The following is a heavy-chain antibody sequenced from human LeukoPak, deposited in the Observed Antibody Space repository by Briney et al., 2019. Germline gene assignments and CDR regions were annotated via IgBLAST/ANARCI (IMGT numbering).Heavy chain of an antibody. J-gene: IGHJ4*02. CDR3: ARGRDYGDYADY. Sequence: SETLSLTCTVSGGSMSRYYWSWIRQTAGKGLEWIGRIYISESTNYNPSLKSRVTMSVDTSKNQFSLKMSSVTAADTAVYYCARGRDYGDYADYWGQGTLVTVSS. CDR2: IYISEST. D-gene: IGHD4-17*01. CDR1: GGSMSRYY. V-gene: IGHV4-4*07.